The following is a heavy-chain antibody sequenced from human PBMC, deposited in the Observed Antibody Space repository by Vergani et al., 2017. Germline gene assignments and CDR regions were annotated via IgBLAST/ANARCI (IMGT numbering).Heavy chain of an antibody. J-gene: IGHJ4*02. V-gene: IGHV4-38-2*01. Sequence: QVQLQESGPGLVKPSETLTLTCAVSGFSIDNGYYWDWIRRPPGKGLEWIGSIYRTGRTHFNPSLKSRVTISVDTSNNHFSLRLNSLTAADTAVYYCARRSGIVXDIFSGTQYFFDFWGQGTLVTVSS. D-gene: IGHD3-9*01. CDR1: GFSIDNGYY. CDR3: ARRSGIVXDIFSGTQYFFDF. CDR2: IYRTGRT.